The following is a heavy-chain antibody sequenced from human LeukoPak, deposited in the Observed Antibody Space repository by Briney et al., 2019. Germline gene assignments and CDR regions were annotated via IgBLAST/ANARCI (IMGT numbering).Heavy chain of an antibody. CDR1: GLTFNGYA. CDR2: LTTSGLST. CDR3: AKTNFGVVIKGAFDV. J-gene: IGHJ3*01. Sequence: GGSLRLSCVASGLTFNGYAMNWVRQAPGKGLEWVSALTTSGLSTYYTDSVKGRFTISRDNSKATVYLQMNSLRAEDTAVYYCAKTNFGVVIKGAFDVWGQGTMVTVSS. D-gene: IGHD3-3*01. V-gene: IGHV3-23*01.